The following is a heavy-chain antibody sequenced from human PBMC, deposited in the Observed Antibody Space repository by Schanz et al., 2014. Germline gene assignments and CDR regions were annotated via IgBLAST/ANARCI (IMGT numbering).Heavy chain of an antibody. V-gene: IGHV3-74*01. CDR3: ARPLGPNYYYYGLDV. CDR1: GFTFSSYW. CDR2: INSDGSTT. Sequence: EVQLVESGGGLVQPGGSLRLSCAASGFTFSSYWMHWVRQAPGKGLVWVSRINSDGSTTIYADSVKGRFTISRDNAKNTLYLQRNSLRADDTAVYYCARPLGPNYYYYGLDVWGQGTTVTVSS. J-gene: IGHJ6*02.